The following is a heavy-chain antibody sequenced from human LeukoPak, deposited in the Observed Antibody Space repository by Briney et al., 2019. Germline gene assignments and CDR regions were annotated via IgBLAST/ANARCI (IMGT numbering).Heavy chain of an antibody. CDR2: IIPIFGTA. CDR3: ARVAYLWFGSVVRFGGYYYMDV. Sequence: ASVKVSCKASGGTFSSYAISWVRQAPGQGLEWMGGIIPIFGTANYAQKFQGRVTITADKSTSTAYMELSSVTAADTAVYYCARVAYLWFGSVVRFGGYYYMDVWGKGTTVTISS. CDR1: GGTFSSYA. J-gene: IGHJ6*03. D-gene: IGHD3-10*01. V-gene: IGHV1-69*06.